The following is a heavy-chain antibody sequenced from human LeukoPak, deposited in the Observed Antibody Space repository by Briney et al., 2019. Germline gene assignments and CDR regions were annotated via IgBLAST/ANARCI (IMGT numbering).Heavy chain of an antibody. Sequence: ASVKVSCKASGYTFTAYYMHWVRQAPGQGLEWMGWINPKTGGTNSAQKFQGRVTMTRDTSISTAYMELSRLTSDDTAVYYCAKGGGVPFGKTPARFYVFDPWGQGTLVTVSS. CDR1: GYTFTAYY. CDR2: INPKTGGT. V-gene: IGHV1-2*02. D-gene: IGHD3-16*01. J-gene: IGHJ5*02. CDR3: AKGGGVPFGKTPARFYVFDP.